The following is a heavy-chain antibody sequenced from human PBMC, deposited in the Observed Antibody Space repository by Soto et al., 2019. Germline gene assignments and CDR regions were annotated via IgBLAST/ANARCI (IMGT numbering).Heavy chain of an antibody. CDR2: ITSNGGNT. Sequence: EVQLVESGGGLVQPGGSLRLSCAASGFTFSSYAMHWVRQAPGKGLECVSAITSNGGNTDYASSVKGRFTISRDNSKNTLYLQMGSLRAGDMAVYYCARRIPFGYGMDVWGQGTTVTVSS. CDR3: ARRIPFGYGMDV. V-gene: IGHV3-64*01. CDR1: GFTFSSYA. D-gene: IGHD2-21*01. J-gene: IGHJ6*02.